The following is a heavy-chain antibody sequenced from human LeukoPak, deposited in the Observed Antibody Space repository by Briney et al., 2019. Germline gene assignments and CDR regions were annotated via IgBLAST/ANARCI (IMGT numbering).Heavy chain of an antibody. CDR2: INPNSGGT. CDR1: GYTFTSYD. Sequence: ASVKVSCKASGYTFTSYDINWVRQATGQGLEWMGWINPNSGGTNYAQKFQGRVTMTRDTSISTAYMELSRLRSDDTAVYFCAAARYQTHFDYWGQGTLVTVSS. CDR3: AAARYQTHFDY. J-gene: IGHJ4*02. D-gene: IGHD2-15*01. V-gene: IGHV1-2*02.